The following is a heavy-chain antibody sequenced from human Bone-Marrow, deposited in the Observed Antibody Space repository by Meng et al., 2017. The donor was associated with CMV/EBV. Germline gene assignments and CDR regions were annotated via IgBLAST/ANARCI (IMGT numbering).Heavy chain of an antibody. D-gene: IGHD3-3*01. CDR1: GGSISSYY. CDR3: ARSGGYDFWSGYPQRWDGMDV. V-gene: IGHV4-59*01. Sequence: SETLSLTCTDSGGSISSYYWSWIRQPPGKGLEWIGYIYDSGRTNYNPSLKSRVTISVDTSKNQLSLKLSSLTAADTAVYYCARSGGYDFWSGYPQRWDGMDVWGQGTTVTVAS. CDR2: IYDSGRT. J-gene: IGHJ6*02.